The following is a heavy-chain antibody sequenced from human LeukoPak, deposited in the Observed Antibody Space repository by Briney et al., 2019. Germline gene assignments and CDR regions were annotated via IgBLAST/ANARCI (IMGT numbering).Heavy chain of an antibody. CDR1: GYSFTNYW. CDR3: ARHGITAAGSPLGAFDI. D-gene: IGHD6-13*01. CDR2: IYPGDSDT. Sequence: GESLKISCKGSGYSFTNYWIAWVRQMPGKGLEWMGIIYPGDSDTTYSPSFQGQVTISADKSISTAYMQWSGLKASDIAMYYCARHGITAAGSPLGAFDIWGQGTMVTVSS. J-gene: IGHJ3*02. V-gene: IGHV5-51*01.